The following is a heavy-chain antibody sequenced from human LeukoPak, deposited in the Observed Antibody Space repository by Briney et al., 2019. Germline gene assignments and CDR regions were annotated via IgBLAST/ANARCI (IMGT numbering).Heavy chain of an antibody. V-gene: IGHV4-59*01. CDR1: GGSISSYY. CDR3: AGAPLRFLGYYYYGMDV. J-gene: IGHJ6*02. D-gene: IGHD3-3*01. Sequence: PSETLSLTCTVSGGSISSYYWSWIRQPPGKGLEWIGYIYYSGSTNYNPSLKSRVTISVDTSKNQFSLKLSSVTAADTAVYYCAGAPLRFLGYYYYGMDVWGRGTTVTVSS. CDR2: IYYSGST.